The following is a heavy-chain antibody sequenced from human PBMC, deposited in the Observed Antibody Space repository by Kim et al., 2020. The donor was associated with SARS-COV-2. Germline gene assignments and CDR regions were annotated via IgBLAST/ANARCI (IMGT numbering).Heavy chain of an antibody. V-gene: IGHV1-3*01. CDR2: INAGNGNT. Sequence: ASVKVSCKASGYTFTSYAMHWVRQAPGQRLEWMGWINAGNGNTKYSQKFQGRVTITRDTSASTAYMELSSLRSEDTAVYYCARDLSYYDGSGSPGDYWGQGTLVTVSS. CDR3: ARDLSYYDGSGSPGDY. CDR1: GYTFTSYA. J-gene: IGHJ4*02. D-gene: IGHD3-22*01.